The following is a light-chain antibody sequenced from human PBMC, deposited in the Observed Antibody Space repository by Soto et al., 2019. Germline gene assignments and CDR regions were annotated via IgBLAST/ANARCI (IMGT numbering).Light chain of an antibody. Sequence: VMTQSPAILSVSPGERATLSCRASQSVSSKVAWYQQKPGQAPRLLIYGVFTRVVGVPVRFSGSGSGTDFTLTISSLQSEDLAVYYCQQYNTWPYTFGQGTNLEIK. CDR3: QQYNTWPYT. CDR1: QSVSSK. J-gene: IGKJ2*01. CDR2: GVF. V-gene: IGKV3-15*01.